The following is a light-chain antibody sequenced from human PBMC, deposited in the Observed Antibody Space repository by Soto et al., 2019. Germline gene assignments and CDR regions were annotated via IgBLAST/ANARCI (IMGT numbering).Light chain of an antibody. V-gene: IGKV3-20*01. Sequence: VLTQFPGTLSFSPGERATLSCRASQSLHSNCLVWYQHKPGQAHRLLISSTSRRATGIPDRFSGGGSGTDFTLNLSRLDPEDFAVYYCHQSGISPPTLGPGTKVDIK. J-gene: IGKJ3*01. CDR3: HQSGISPPT. CDR2: STS. CDR1: QSLHSNC.